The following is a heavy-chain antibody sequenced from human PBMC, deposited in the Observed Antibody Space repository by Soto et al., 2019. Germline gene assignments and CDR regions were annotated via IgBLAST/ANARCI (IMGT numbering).Heavy chain of an antibody. V-gene: IGHV3-30-3*01. J-gene: IGHJ4*02. CDR2: ISYDGNYK. Sequence: PGGSLRLSCAASGFTFSTYAMHWVRQAPGKGLEWVAVISYDGNYKYYADSVKDRFTISRDNSRNTLSLEINSLRPEDTAVYYCARDPKYCSGGNCYLGVFDFWGQGTPVTVSS. CDR3: ARDPKYCSGGNCYLGVFDF. D-gene: IGHD2-15*01. CDR1: GFTFSTYA.